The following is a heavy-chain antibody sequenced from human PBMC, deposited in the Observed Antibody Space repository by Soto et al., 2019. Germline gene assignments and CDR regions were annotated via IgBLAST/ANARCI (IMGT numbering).Heavy chain of an antibody. J-gene: IGHJ6*02. CDR3: AKGVDFWSGYQLYFYYGMDV. CDR2: ISGSGGST. V-gene: IGHV3-23*01. D-gene: IGHD3-3*01. Sequence: PGGYLRLSCAASGFTFSSYAMRWVRQAPGKGMEWVSAISGSGGSTYYADSVKGRFTISRDNAKNTLYLQMNTLRAKDTAVYYCAKGVDFWSGYQLYFYYGMDVLGQGTTVTVSS. CDR1: GFTFSSYA.